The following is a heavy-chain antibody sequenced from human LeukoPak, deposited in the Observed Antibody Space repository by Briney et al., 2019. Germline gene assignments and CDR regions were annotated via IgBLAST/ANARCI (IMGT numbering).Heavy chain of an antibody. J-gene: IGHJ4*02. CDR3: AKAVAGYYFDY. CDR2: ISGSGGST. V-gene: IGHV3-23*01. CDR1: GSTFSSYA. D-gene: IGHD6-19*01. Sequence: GGSLRLSCAASGSTFSSYAMSWVRQAPGKGLEWVSGISGSGGSTYYADSVKGRFTISRDNSKNTLYLQMNSLRAEDTAVYYCAKAVAGYYFDYWGQGTLVTVSS.